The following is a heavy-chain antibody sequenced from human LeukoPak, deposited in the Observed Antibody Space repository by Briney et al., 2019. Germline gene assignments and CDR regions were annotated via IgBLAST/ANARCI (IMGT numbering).Heavy chain of an antibody. J-gene: IGHJ4*02. V-gene: IGHV6-1*01. CDR3: ARATSGHFDY. Sequence: SQTLSLTCAISGDTVSSIYVTWNWVRQSPSRGLEWLGRTYYRSKWLYDYAVPVIGQITINPDTSKNQFSLQLNSVTPEDTALYYCARATSGHFDYWGQGILVTVSS. CDR2: TYYRSKWLY. D-gene: IGHD3-10*01. CDR1: GDTVSSIYVT.